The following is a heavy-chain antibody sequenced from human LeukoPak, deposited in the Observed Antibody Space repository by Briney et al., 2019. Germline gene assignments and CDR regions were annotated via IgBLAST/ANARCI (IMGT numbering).Heavy chain of an antibody. Sequence: GASVKVSCKASGYTFTSYGISWVRQATGQGLEWMGWMNPNSGNTGYAQKFQGRVTMTRNTSISTAYMELSSLRSEDTAVYYCARVTGQNYYYYYMDVWGKGTAVTISS. CDR3: ARVTGQNYYYYYMDV. CDR2: MNPNSGNT. J-gene: IGHJ6*03. CDR1: GYTFTSYG. V-gene: IGHV1-8*02.